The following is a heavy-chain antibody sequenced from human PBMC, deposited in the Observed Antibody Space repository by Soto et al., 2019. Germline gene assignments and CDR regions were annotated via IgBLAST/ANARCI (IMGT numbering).Heavy chain of an antibody. CDR1: GFTFSDDY. CDR3: GRSPGYSSGWVQN. D-gene: IGHD6-19*01. Sequence: QVQLVESGGGLVTPGGSLRLSCAASGFTFSDDYMSWIRQATGKGLEWVSYISTTGSTTYYADSVKGRFTISRDNAKNSLFLQMDSLRADDTAVYYCGRSPGYSSGWVQNWGQGTLVTVSS. V-gene: IGHV3-11*01. CDR2: ISTTGSTT. J-gene: IGHJ1*01.